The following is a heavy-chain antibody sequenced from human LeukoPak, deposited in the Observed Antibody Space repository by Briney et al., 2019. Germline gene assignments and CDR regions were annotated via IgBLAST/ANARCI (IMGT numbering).Heavy chain of an antibody. CDR1: GGTFSSYA. V-gene: IGHV1-69*13. CDR3: AREGIVVVPTRHFDL. Sequence: GASVKVSCKASGGTFSSYAISWVRQAPGQGLEWMGGIIPIFGTANYAQKFQGRVTITADESTSTAYMELSSLRSEDTAVYYCAREGIVVVPTRHFDLWGRGTLVTVSS. D-gene: IGHD2-2*01. J-gene: IGHJ2*01. CDR2: IIPIFGTA.